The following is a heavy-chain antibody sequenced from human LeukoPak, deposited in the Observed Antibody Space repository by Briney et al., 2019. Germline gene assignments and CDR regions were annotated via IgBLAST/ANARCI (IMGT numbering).Heavy chain of an antibody. CDR2: INHSGST. D-gene: IGHD3-10*01. Sequence: PSETLSLTCAVYGGSFSDYYWSWIRQPPGKGLEWIGEINHSGSTNYNPSLKSRVTISVDTSKNQFSLKLSSVTAADTAVYYCARVRGDYYGSGIGNWFDPWGQGTLVTVS. V-gene: IGHV4-34*01. CDR1: GGSFSDYY. CDR3: ARVRGDYYGSGIGNWFDP. J-gene: IGHJ5*02.